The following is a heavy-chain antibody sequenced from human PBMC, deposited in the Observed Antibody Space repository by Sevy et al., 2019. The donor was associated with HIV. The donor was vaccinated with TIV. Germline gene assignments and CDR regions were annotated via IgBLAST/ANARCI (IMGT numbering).Heavy chain of an antibody. CDR3: ARQPRYCSHGVCYSGGEYYYYNGMDV. V-gene: IGHV3-30*03. CDR1: GFTFSNYV. Sequence: GGSLRLSCAPSGFTFSNYVIHWVRQAPGKGLEWVAVISFDGSNKYYADSVRGRFTISRDNSKNTLYLQMNSLRLDDTAVYYCARQPRYCSHGVCYSGGEYYYYNGMDVWGQGTTVTVSS. CDR2: ISFDGSNK. D-gene: IGHD2-8*01. J-gene: IGHJ6*02.